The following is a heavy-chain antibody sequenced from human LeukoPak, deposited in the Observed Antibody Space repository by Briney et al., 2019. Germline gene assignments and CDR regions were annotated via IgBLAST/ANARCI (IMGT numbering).Heavy chain of an antibody. CDR1: GYTFTGYY. D-gene: IGHD3-10*01. V-gene: IGHV1-69*04. J-gene: IGHJ4*02. Sequence: SVKVSCKASGYTFTGYYMHWVRQAPGQGLEWMGRIIPILGIANYAQKFQGRVTITADKSTSTAYMELSSLRSEDTAVYYCARDHGYYYGSGSYYTYFDYWGQGTLVTVSS. CDR2: IIPILGIA. CDR3: ARDHGYYYGSGSYYTYFDY.